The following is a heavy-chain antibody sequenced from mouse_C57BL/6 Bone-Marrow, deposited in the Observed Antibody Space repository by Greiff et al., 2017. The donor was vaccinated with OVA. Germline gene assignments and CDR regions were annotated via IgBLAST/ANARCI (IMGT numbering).Heavy chain of an antibody. CDR3: ARRWAYYSNYDAMDY. Sequence: QVQLQQSDAELVKPGASVKISCKVSGYTFTDHTIHWMKQRPEQGLEWIGYIYPRDGSTKYNEKFKGKATLTADKSSSTAYMQLNSLTSEDSAVYFCARRWAYYSNYDAMDYWGQGTSVTVSS. D-gene: IGHD2-5*01. CDR1: GYTFTDHT. CDR2: IYPRDGST. V-gene: IGHV1-78*01. J-gene: IGHJ4*01.